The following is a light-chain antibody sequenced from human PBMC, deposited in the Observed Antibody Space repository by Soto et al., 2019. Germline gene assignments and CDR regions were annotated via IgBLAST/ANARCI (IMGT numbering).Light chain of an antibody. CDR2: KMS. CDR3: QQYNSSPWT. V-gene: IGKV1-5*03. CDR1: QSISAW. J-gene: IGKJ1*01. Sequence: DIQMTHSPSTLFASLRDTVTITVRASQSISAWLAWYPQRPGKAPKLLIYKMSASERGVPSRFSGSGSGTEFTLTISSLQPEDFATYYCQQYNSSPWTFGQGTKVDIK.